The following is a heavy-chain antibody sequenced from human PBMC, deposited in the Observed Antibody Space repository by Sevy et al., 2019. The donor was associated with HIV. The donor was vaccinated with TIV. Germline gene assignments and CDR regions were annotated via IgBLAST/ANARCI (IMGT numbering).Heavy chain of an antibody. CDR2: IYYTGTT. D-gene: IGHD4-4*01. CDR1: GDSINNGDYY. V-gene: IGHV4-31*03. J-gene: IGHJ5*02. Sequence: SETLSLTCTVSGDSINNGDYYWSWIRQHPGKGLEWIGKIYYTGTTYYNPSLKSRLRISVERSENTLSLSLRSVTAADTAVYYCARTTVTTLSSARNNWFEPWGQGTLVTVSS. CDR3: ARTTVTTLSSARNNWFEP.